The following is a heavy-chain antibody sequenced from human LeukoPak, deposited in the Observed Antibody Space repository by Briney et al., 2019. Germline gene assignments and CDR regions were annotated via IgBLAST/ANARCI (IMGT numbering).Heavy chain of an antibody. Sequence: SQTLSLTCAISGDSVSSNSAAWNWIRQSPSRGLEWLGRTYYRSKWYNDYAVSVKSRITINPDTSKNQFSLQLNSVTPEDTAVYYCARDLGVGYSYVGGSGVFDYWGQGTLVTVSS. CDR2: TYYRSKWYN. CDR1: GDSVSSNSAA. V-gene: IGHV6-1*01. J-gene: IGHJ4*02. CDR3: ARDLGVGYSYVGGSGVFDY. D-gene: IGHD5-18*01.